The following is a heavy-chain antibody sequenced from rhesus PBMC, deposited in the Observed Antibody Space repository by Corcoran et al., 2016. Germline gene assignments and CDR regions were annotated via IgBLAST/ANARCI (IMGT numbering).Heavy chain of an antibody. V-gene: IGHV4-160*01. CDR1: GGSISGYY. Sequence: QVQLQGSGPGLVKPSETLSLTCAVSGGSISGYYWSWIRPPPGKGLEWIGRIYGRVGSTAYQPSLKSRVTLSTDTSRNQFSLKVSAVTAAYAAVYYWARASRIDYWGQGVLVTVSS. CDR2: IYGRVGST. J-gene: IGHJ4*01. CDR3: ARASRIDY.